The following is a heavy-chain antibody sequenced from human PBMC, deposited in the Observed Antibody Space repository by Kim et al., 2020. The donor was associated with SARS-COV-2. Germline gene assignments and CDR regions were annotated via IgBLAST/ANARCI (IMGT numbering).Heavy chain of an antibody. Sequence: GGSLRLSCAASGFTFSSYGMHWVRQAPGKGLEWVAVISYDGSNKYYADSVQGRFTISRDNSKNTLYLQMNSLRAEDTAVYYCAKDGHGDYDYYNYGMDVWGQGTTVTGSS. CDR1: GFTFSSYG. D-gene: IGHD4-17*01. V-gene: IGHV3-30*18. CDR3: AKDGHGDYDYYNYGMDV. J-gene: IGHJ6*02. CDR2: ISYDGSNK.